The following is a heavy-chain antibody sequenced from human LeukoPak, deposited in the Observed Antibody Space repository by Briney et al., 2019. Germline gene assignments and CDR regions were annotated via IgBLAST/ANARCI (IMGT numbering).Heavy chain of an antibody. Sequence: ASVKVSCKASGYTFTGYSMHWVRQAPGQGLEWMGWINPNRGGTNYAQKFQGRVTMTRDTSISTAYMELSRLRSDDTAVYYCAIPTPADYYDSGGYKSIDYWGQGTLVTVSS. CDR2: INPNRGGT. J-gene: IGHJ4*02. CDR3: AIPTPADYYDSGGYKSIDY. CDR1: GYTFTGYS. D-gene: IGHD3-22*01. V-gene: IGHV1-2*02.